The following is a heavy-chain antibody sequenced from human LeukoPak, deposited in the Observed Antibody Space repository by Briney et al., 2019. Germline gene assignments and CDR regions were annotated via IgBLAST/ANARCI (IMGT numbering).Heavy chain of an antibody. V-gene: IGHV3-7*04. CDR3: ARGRLGSGWSFDY. Sequence: GGSLRLSCAASGFTFSSYWMSWVRQAPGKGLEWVANIKQDGSEKYNVDSVKGRVTISRDNAKNSLYLQMNSLRAEDTAVYYCARGRLGSGWSFDYWGQGTLVTVSS. J-gene: IGHJ4*02. D-gene: IGHD6-19*01. CDR1: GFTFSSYW. CDR2: IKQDGSEK.